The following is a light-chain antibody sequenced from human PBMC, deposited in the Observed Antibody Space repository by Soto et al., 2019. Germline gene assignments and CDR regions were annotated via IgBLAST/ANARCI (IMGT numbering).Light chain of an antibody. CDR1: NSNIASNT. CDR3: ATWDDSRKGV. Sequence: QSLLTQPPSASETPDQTVSISCSGSNSNIASNTVNWYQHLPVSAPNIIIYYNSQRPSGVPARFSGSKSGASDSLAISGLQSEDEAIYYCATWDDSRKGVFGTGTKVTVL. V-gene: IGLV1-44*01. CDR2: YNS. J-gene: IGLJ1*01.